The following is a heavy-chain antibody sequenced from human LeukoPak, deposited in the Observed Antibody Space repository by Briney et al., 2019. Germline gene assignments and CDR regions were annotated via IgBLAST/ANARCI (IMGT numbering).Heavy chain of an antibody. J-gene: IGHJ6*02. Sequence: GGSLRLSCAASGFTFDDYAMHWVRQAPGKGLEWVSGISWNSGSIGYADSVKGRFTISRDNAKNSLYLQMNSLRAEDTASYYCAKDISYCSGGSCLSGMDVWGQGTTVTVSS. D-gene: IGHD2-15*01. CDR1: GFTFDDYA. CDR2: ISWNSGSI. V-gene: IGHV3-9*01. CDR3: AKDISYCSGGSCLSGMDV.